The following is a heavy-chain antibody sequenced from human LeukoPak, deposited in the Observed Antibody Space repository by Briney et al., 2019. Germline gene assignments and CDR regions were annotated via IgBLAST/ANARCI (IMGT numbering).Heavy chain of an antibody. D-gene: IGHD6-13*01. Sequence: SETLSLTCTVSGGSISSGDYYWSWIRQPPGKGLEWIGYIYYSGSTYYNPSLKSRLTISVDKAKNQFSLNLNSVTAADTAVYYCARDAAAGYSLAYWGQGTLVTVSS. CDR3: ARDAAAGYSLAY. J-gene: IGHJ4*02. CDR1: GGSISSGDYY. CDR2: IYYSGST. V-gene: IGHV4-30-4*01.